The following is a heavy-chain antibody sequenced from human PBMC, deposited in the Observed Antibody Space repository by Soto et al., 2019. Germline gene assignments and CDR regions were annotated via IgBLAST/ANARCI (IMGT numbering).Heavy chain of an antibody. CDR3: VKAGVAVAGQDWYYMDV. J-gene: IGHJ6*03. D-gene: IGHD6-19*01. Sequence: GGSLRLSCAASGFTFSSYGMHWVRQAPGKGLEWVAVISYDGSNKYYADSVKGRFTISRDNSKNTLYLQMNSLRAEDTAVYYCVKAGVAVAGQDWYYMDVWGKGTTVTVSS. CDR1: GFTFSSYG. V-gene: IGHV3-30*18. CDR2: ISYDGSNK.